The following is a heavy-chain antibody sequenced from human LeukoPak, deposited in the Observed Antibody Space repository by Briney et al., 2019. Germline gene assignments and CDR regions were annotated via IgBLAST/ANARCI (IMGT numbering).Heavy chain of an antibody. CDR2: ISGSGGST. V-gene: IGHV3-23*01. D-gene: IGHD2-15*01. Sequence: GGSLRPSCAASGFTFSSYAMSWVRQAPGKGLEWVSAISGSGGSTYYADSVKGRFTISRDNSKNTLYLQMNSLRAEDTAVYYCAKDRLYCSGGSCPEYYFDYWGQGTLVTVSS. J-gene: IGHJ4*02. CDR3: AKDRLYCSGGSCPEYYFDY. CDR1: GFTFSSYA.